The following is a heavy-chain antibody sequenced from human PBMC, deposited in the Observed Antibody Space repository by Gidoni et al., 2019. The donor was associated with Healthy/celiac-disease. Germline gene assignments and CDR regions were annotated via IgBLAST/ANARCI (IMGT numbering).Heavy chain of an antibody. CDR1: GGSISSYY. CDR2: IYYSGST. D-gene: IGHD6-13*01. Sequence: QVQLQESGPGLVKPSETLSLTCTVSGGSISSYYWSWIRQPPGKGLEWIGYIYYSGSTNYNPSLKSRVTISVDTSKNQFSLKLSSVTAADTAVYYCASFDSSSCLGYWGQGTLVTVSS. V-gene: IGHV4-59*01. CDR3: ASFDSSSCLGY. J-gene: IGHJ4*02.